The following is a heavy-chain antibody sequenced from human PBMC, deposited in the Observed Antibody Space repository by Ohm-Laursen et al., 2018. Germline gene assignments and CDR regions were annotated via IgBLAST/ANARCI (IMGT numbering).Heavy chain of an antibody. D-gene: IGHD3-22*01. J-gene: IGHJ4*02. Sequence: SLRLSCAASGFTFSSYAMSWVRQAPGKGLEWVSTLSSSDISTYYADSVKGRFTISRDNSKNTLYLQMNSLRAEDTAVYYCAKGLSYYDSSGYDYWGQGTLVTVSS. CDR2: LSSSDIST. CDR1: GFTFSSYA. CDR3: AKGLSYYDSSGYDY. V-gene: IGHV3-23*01.